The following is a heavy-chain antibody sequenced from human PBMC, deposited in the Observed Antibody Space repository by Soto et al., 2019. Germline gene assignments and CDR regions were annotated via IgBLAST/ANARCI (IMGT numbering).Heavy chain of an antibody. V-gene: IGHV5-51*01. D-gene: IGHD3-22*01. CDR2: IYPGDSDT. J-gene: IGHJ4*02. CDR1: GYSFTSYW. Sequence: GESLKISCKGSGYSFTSYWIGWVRQMPGKGLEWMGIIYPGDSDTRYSPSFQGQVTISADKSISTAYLQWSSLKASDTAMYYCARRKDDSSGYYYFDYWGQGTLVTVSS. CDR3: ARRKDDSSGYYYFDY.